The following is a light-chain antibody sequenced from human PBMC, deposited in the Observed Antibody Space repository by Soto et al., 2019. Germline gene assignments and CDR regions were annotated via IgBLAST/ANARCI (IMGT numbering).Light chain of an antibody. V-gene: IGLV2-14*01. CDR2: DVS. CDR1: SSDVGGYNY. CDR3: SSYTSSSTRV. J-gene: IGLJ2*01. Sequence: QSVLTQPASVSGSPGQSIAISCTGTSSDVGGYNYVSWYQQHPGKAPKLMIYDVSSRPPGVSDRFSGSKSGNTASLTISGLQAEDESDYYCSSYTSSSTRVFGGGTKVTVL.